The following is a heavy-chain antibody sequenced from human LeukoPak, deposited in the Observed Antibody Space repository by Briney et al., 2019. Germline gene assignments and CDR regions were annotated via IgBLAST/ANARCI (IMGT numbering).Heavy chain of an antibody. CDR3: ARGSVLAYRY. CDR2: INHSGST. Sequence: KSSETLSLTCAVYGGSFSGYYWSWIRQPPGKGLEWIGEINHSGSTYYNPSLKSRVTISVDRSKNQFSLKLSSVTAADTAVYYCARGSVLAYRYWGQGTLVTVSS. J-gene: IGHJ4*02. D-gene: IGHD2-21*01. V-gene: IGHV4-34*01. CDR1: GGSFSGYY.